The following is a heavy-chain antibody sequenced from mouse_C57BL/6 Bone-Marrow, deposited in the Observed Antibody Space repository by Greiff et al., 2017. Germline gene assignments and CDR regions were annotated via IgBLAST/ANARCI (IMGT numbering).Heavy chain of an antibody. J-gene: IGHJ4*01. CDR2: IWRGGST. Sequence: VKLVESGPGLVQPSQSLSITCTVSGFSLTSYGVHWVRQSPGKGLEWLGVIWRGGSTDYNAAFMSRLSITKDNSKSQVFFKMNSLQADDTAIYYGAKPHYYYGSSYDYAMDYWGQGTSVTVSS. D-gene: IGHD1-1*01. CDR1: GFSLTSYG. V-gene: IGHV2-5*01. CDR3: AKPHYYYGSSYDYAMDY.